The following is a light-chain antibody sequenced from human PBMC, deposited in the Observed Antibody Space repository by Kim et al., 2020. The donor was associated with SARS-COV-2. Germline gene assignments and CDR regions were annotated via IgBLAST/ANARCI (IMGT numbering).Light chain of an antibody. Sequence: EIVLTQSPGTLSLSPGETATLSCRASQSVRSNFLAWYQQKPGQAPRLLIYGASSRATGIPDRFSGSGSGTDFTLTISRLEPEDSAVYYCHQYGDTLYTFGQGTKLEI. CDR1: QSVRSNF. V-gene: IGKV3-20*01. CDR2: GAS. CDR3: HQYGDTLYT. J-gene: IGKJ2*01.